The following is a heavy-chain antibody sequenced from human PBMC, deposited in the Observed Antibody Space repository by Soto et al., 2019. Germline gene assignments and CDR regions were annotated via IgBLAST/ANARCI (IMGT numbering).Heavy chain of an antibody. CDR2: INHSGST. CDR1: VGSFSGYY. J-gene: IGHJ5*02. CDR3: ARGTTIFGVGYNWFDP. D-gene: IGHD3-3*01. Sequence: SDPLSLTCAVYVGSFSGYYWSWIRQPPGKGLEWIGEINHSGSTNYNPSLKSRVTISVDTSKNQVSLKLSSVTAADTAVYYCARGTTIFGVGYNWFDPWGQGTQVTVSS. V-gene: IGHV4-34*01.